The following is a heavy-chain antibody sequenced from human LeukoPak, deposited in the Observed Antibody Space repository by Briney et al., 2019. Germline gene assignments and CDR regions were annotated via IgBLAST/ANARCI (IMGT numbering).Heavy chain of an antibody. V-gene: IGHV3-66*02. D-gene: IGHD2-2*01. CDR1: GFTVISNY. Sequence: PGGSLTLSCPASGFTVISNYMNWVRPPPAKGLEWVSVIYNGGSTYYTDSVKGRFTIWRDKCENTLYLQMNRLRAEDTAVYYCGRGAQLLDEELQLHYYDYMDVWGKGTTVTVSS. J-gene: IGHJ6*03. CDR2: IYNGGST. CDR3: GRGAQLLDEELQLHYYDYMDV.